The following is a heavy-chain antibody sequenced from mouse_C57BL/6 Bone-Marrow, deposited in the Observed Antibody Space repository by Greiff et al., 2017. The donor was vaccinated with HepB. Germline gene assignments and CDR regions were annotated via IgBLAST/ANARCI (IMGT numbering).Heavy chain of an antibody. D-gene: IGHD1-3*01. Sequence: VQLQQSGAELARPGASVKMSCKASGYTFTSYTMHWVNQRPGQGLEWIGYINPSSGYTKYNQKFKDKATLTADKSSSTAYMQLSSLTSEDSAVYYCARSGWYFDVWGTGTTVTVSS. CDR1: GYTFTSYT. CDR2: INPSSGYT. J-gene: IGHJ1*03. CDR3: ARSGWYFDV. V-gene: IGHV1-4*01.